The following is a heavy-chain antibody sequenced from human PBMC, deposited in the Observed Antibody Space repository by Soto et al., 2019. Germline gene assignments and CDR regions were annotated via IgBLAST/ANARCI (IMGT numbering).Heavy chain of an antibody. J-gene: IGHJ5*02. CDR1: GFTFADYA. V-gene: IGHV3-49*04. D-gene: IGHD6-19*01. CDR3: ARDSGSGWSANWFDP. CDR2: IRSKAHGGTT. Sequence: PGGSLRLSCAASGFTFADYAMSWVRQAPGKGLEWISFIRSKAHGGTTEYAASVEGRFTISRDDSKTITYLQMNSLKTEDTAGYFCARDSGSGWSANWFDPWGQGTLVTVSS.